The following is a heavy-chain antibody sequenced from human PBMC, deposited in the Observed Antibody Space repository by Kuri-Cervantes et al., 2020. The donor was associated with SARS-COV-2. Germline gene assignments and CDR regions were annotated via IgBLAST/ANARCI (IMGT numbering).Heavy chain of an antibody. CDR1: GGSFSGYY. J-gene: IGHJ3*02. CDR3: ARGGYQDAFDI. CDR2: INHSGST. D-gene: IGHD2-2*01. V-gene: IGHV4-34*01. Sequence: SETLSLTCAVYGGSFSGYYWSWIRQPPGKGLEWIGEINHSGSTNYNPSLKGRVTIPVDTSKNQFSLKLSSVTAADTAVYYCARGGYQDAFDIWGQGTMVTVSS.